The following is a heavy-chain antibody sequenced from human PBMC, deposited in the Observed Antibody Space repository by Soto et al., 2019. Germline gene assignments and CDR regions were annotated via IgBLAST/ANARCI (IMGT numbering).Heavy chain of an antibody. Sequence: GGSLRLSCAASGFTFSDHYMDWVRQAPGKGLEWVGRTRNKANSYTTEYAASVKGRFTISRDDSKNSLYLQMNSLKTEDTAVYYCARGGTLRVRSLSSSSVLDYWGQGTLVTVSS. CDR3: ARGGTLRVRSLSSSSVLDY. V-gene: IGHV3-72*01. J-gene: IGHJ4*02. D-gene: IGHD6-6*01. CDR2: TRNKANSYTT. CDR1: GFTFSDHY.